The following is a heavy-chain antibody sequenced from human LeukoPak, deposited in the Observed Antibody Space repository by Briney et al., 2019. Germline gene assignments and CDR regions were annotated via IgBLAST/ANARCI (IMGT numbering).Heavy chain of an antibody. J-gene: IGHJ4*02. V-gene: IGHV3-23*01. D-gene: IGHD3-16*02. CDR3: AKYGVSESYRGLDY. Sequence: PGGSLRLSCAASGFTFGTYAMSWVRQDRTKGLEWVSRISDTGVVAYYADSVKGRFTISRDNSQNTLYLQMNSLRAEDTALYYCAKYGVSESYRGLDYRGQGTLVTVTS. CDR2: ISDTGVVA. CDR1: GFTFGTYA.